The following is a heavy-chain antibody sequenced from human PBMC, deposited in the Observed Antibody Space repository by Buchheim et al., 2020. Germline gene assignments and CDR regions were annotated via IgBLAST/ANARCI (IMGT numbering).Heavy chain of an antibody. J-gene: IGHJ4*02. D-gene: IGHD1-26*01. CDR3: ARETVGAPRTIDY. Sequence: QVQLQESGPGLVKPSETLSLTCTVSGGSVSSGSYYWSWIRQPPGKGLEWIGYIYYSGSTNYNPSLKSRVTISVDTSKNQFSLKLSSVTAADTAVYYCARETVGAPRTIDYWGQGTL. CDR2: IYYSGST. V-gene: IGHV4-61*01. CDR1: GGSVSSGSYY.